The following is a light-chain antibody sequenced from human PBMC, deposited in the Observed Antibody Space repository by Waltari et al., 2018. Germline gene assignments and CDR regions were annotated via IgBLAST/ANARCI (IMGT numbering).Light chain of an antibody. Sequence: QSVLTQPPSVSGAPGQTGTIPCTGRGPNIGAGHDVHCYQQAPRAAPKPLIYGSTSRPLGVPDRFFGSTSGTSASLAITGLQAEDEAVYYCQSYDTSLTVVFGGGTKLTVL. V-gene: IGLV1-40*01. CDR2: GST. CDR1: GPNIGAGHD. J-gene: IGLJ3*02. CDR3: QSYDTSLTVV.